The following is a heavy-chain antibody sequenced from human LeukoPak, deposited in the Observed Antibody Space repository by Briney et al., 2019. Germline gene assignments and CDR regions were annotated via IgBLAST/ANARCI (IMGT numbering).Heavy chain of an antibody. Sequence: PGGSLRLSCTASGFTFSDYAMTWVRQAPGKGLQWISAISPRSNSIYYSDSVKGRFTISRDNSKNTLYLQMNSLRAEDTAVYYCAKITSSYGSDLWGQGTLVTVSS. V-gene: IGHV3-23*01. CDR2: ISPRSNSI. J-gene: IGHJ4*02. CDR3: AKITSSYGSDL. CDR1: GFTFSDYA. D-gene: IGHD5-18*01.